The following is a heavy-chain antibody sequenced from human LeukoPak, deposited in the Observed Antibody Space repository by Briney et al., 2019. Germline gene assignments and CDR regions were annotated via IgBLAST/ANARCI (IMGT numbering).Heavy chain of an antibody. CDR2: IRYDGSNK. CDR3: ARAAVLLWFGVPGGDAFDI. CDR1: GFTFSSYG. J-gene: IGHJ3*02. V-gene: IGHV3-30*02. Sequence: GGSLRLSCAASGFTFSSYGMHWVRQAPGKGLEWVAFIRYDGSNKYYADSVKGRFTISRDNSKNTLYLQMNSLRAEDTAVYYCARAAVLLWFGVPGGDAFDIWGQGTMVTVSS. D-gene: IGHD3-10*01.